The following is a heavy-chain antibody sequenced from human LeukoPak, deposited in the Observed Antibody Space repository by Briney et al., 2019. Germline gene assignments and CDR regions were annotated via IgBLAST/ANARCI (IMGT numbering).Heavy chain of an antibody. CDR1: GGSISSGDYY. CDR2: IYYSGST. J-gene: IGHJ4*02. V-gene: IGHV4-30-4*08. D-gene: IGHD3-3*01. Sequence: PSQTMSLTCTVSGGSISSGDYYWSWIRQPPGKGLEWIGYIYYSGSTYYNPSLKSRVTISVDTSKNQFSLKLSSVTAADTAVYYCARAIGYYPFDYWGQGTLVTVSS. CDR3: ARAIGYYPFDY.